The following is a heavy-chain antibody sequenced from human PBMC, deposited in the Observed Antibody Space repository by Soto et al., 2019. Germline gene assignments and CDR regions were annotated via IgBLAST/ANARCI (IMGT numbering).Heavy chain of an antibody. CDR1: GFSLSNYW. D-gene: IGHD2-15*01. J-gene: IGHJ4*02. CDR3: VRAVASAVAF. Sequence: GGSLRLSCAASGFSLSNYWMNRVRQAPGKGLEWVANIKQDGSEIYYVDSVKGRFTISRDNAKNSVYLQMNSLRIEDTAVYYCVRAVASAVAFWGQGTPVTVSS. CDR2: IKQDGSEI. V-gene: IGHV3-7*01.